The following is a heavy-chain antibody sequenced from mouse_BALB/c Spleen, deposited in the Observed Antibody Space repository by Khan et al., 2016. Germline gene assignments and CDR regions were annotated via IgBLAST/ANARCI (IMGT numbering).Heavy chain of an antibody. CDR3: ARGYDYDWYFDV. D-gene: IGHD2-4*01. Sequence: EVQLQESGPGLVKPSQSLSLTCTVTGYSITSDYAWNWIRQFPGNKLEWMGYISYSGSTRYNPSHKNRISHTRETSKNRFFLQLNSVTTEDTATYYCARGYDYDWYFDVWGARTTVTVSS. CDR2: ISYSGST. J-gene: IGHJ1*01. CDR1: GYSITSDYA. V-gene: IGHV3-2*02.